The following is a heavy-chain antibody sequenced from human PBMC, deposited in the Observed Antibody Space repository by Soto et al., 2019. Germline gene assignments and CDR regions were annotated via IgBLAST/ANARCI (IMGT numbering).Heavy chain of an antibody. V-gene: IGHV4-39*01. CDR3: ARITGRHLDY. D-gene: IGHD1-20*01. CDR2: VDYSGTA. CDR1: SGSISVTNVF. Sequence: PSATLSLTCTVSSGSISVTNVFWGWVRQPPGKGLEWIGNVDYSGTAYFSPSLATRVTFHVDTSKNQFSLTLYSVTAADTAVYYCARITGRHLDYWGQGILVTAPQ. J-gene: IGHJ4*02.